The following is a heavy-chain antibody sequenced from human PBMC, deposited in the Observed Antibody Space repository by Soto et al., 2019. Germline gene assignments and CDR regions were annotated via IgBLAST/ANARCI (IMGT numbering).Heavy chain of an antibody. CDR2: ITHDGSST. CDR3: ARGANGYYYFDY. CDR1: GFSLSDYW. V-gene: IGHV3-74*01. Sequence: EVQLVESGGGLVQPGGSLRLSCAASGFSLSDYWMHWVRQAPGEGLVWLSRITHDGSSTNYADSVKGRFTISRDNAKNTLYLQVNSLRCEDTAVYYCARGANGYYYFDYWGQGTLVTVSS. D-gene: IGHD5-18*01. J-gene: IGHJ4*02.